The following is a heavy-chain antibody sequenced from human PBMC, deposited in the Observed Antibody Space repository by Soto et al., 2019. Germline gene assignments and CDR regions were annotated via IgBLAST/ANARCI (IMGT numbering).Heavy chain of an antibody. D-gene: IGHD1-26*01. Sequence: LETLSLTCTVSGGTIISYYWSWIRQPPGKGLEWIGYIYYSGSTNYNPSLKSRVTISVDTSKNQFSLKLSSVTAADTAVYYCARPSEGFPYYMDVWGKGTTVTVSS. CDR1: GGTIISYY. J-gene: IGHJ6*03. CDR2: IYYSGST. V-gene: IGHV4-59*01. CDR3: ARPSEGFPYYMDV.